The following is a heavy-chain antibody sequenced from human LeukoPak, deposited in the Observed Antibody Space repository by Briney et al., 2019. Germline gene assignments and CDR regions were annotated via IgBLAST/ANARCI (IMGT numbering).Heavy chain of an antibody. CDR2: INPNSGGT. CDR1: GYTFTGYY. CDR3: AREVGGNIVFDY. V-gene: IGHV1-2*02. D-gene: IGHD4-23*01. Sequence: ASVKVSCKASGYTFTGYYIHWVRQAPGQGLEWMGWINPNSGGTKYIQKFQGRVTMTRDTSISTAYMELSSLRSDDTAVYYCAREVGGNIVFDYWGQGTLVTVSS. J-gene: IGHJ4*02.